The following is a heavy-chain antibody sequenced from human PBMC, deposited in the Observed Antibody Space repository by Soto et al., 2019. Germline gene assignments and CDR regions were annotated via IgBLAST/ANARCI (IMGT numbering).Heavy chain of an antibody. CDR1: GFTFSSFG. CDR2: IWYDGSNK. D-gene: IGHD6-19*01. CDR3: ARVGSGWELDY. Sequence: CVASGFTFSSFGIHWVRQAPGKGLEWVAIIWYDGSNKYYADSVKGRFTISRDNSKNTLYLQMNSLRAEDTAVYYCARVGSGWELDYWGQGTLVTVSS. J-gene: IGHJ4*02. V-gene: IGHV3-33*01.